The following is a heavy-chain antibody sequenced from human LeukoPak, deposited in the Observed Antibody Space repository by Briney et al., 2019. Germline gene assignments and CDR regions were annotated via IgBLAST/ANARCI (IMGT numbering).Heavy chain of an antibody. CDR3: ARRSWENYGFDS. V-gene: IGHV4-39*07. D-gene: IGHD1-26*01. CDR1: GGSISSSSYY. Sequence: PLETLSLTCTVSGGSISSSSYYWGWIRQPPGRGLGWIGSIYYSGSTYYNPSLKSRVTISVDRSKNQFSLKLSSVTAADTAIYYCARRSWENYGFDSWGQGTLVTVSS. J-gene: IGHJ4*02. CDR2: IYYSGST.